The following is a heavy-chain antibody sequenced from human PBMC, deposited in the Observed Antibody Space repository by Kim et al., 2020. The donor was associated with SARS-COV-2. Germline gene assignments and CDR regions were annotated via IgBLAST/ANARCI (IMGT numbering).Heavy chain of an antibody. CDR3: ARGPGYFYYALDV. V-gene: IGHV3-53*01. Sequence: YYADSVQGPFTNSRDDSKNTLALQMNSLSAEDTAIYYCARGPGYFYYALDVWGQGTTVTVSS. J-gene: IGHJ6*02.